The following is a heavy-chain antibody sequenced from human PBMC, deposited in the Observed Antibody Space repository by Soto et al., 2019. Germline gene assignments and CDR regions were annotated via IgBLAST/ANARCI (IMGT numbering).Heavy chain of an antibody. CDR1: GFTFSDHY. J-gene: IGHJ1*01. CDR3: ARSDKGYYYDSSGYPKYFQH. Sequence: ILSCAASGFTFSDHYMDWVRQAPGKGLEWVGRTRNKANSYTTEYAVSVKGRFTISRDDSKNSLYLQMNSLKTEDTAVYYCARSDKGYYYDSSGYPKYFQHWGQGTLVTVSS. CDR2: TRNKANSYTT. D-gene: IGHD3-22*01. V-gene: IGHV3-72*01.